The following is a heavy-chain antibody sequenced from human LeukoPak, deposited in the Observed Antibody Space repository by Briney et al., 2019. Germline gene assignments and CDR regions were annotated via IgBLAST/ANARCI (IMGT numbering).Heavy chain of an antibody. CDR3: ASRRDETLDY. CDR1: GFTFSSYA. J-gene: IGHJ4*02. CDR2: ISGSGVST. Sequence: VKLGGSLRLSCAASGFTFSSYAMSWVRQAPGKELECVSVISGSGVSTYYAHSVKGRFTISRDNSKNTLFLQMNSLRAEDTAVYYCASRRDETLDYWGQGTLVTVSS. V-gene: IGHV3-23*01.